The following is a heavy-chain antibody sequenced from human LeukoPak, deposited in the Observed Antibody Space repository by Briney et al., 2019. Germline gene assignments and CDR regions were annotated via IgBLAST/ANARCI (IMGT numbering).Heavy chain of an antibody. CDR3: ARHSSGYYLSDAFDI. CDR1: GGSISSYY. J-gene: IGHJ3*02. CDR2: IYYSGRT. Sequence: SETLSLTCTVSGGSISSYYWSWIRQPPGKGLEWIGYIYYSGRTNYNPSLKSRVTISVDTSRNQFSLKLSSVTAADTAVYYCARHSSGYYLSDAFDIWGQGTMVTVSS. V-gene: IGHV4-59*08. D-gene: IGHD3-22*01.